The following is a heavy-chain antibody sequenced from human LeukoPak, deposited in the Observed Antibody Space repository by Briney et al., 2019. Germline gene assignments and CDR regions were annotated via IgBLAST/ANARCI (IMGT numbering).Heavy chain of an antibody. V-gene: IGHV4-39*01. CDR3: ARTVVTHRGLRVLYFDY. CDR1: GGSISSSFYY. J-gene: IGHJ4*02. Sequence: PSETLSLTCTVSGGSISSSFYYWGWLRQPPGKGLEWIGSTYYSGTTYYKPSLKSRVSVSVDTSKNQLSLNLTSVTAADTALYYCARTVVTHRGLRVLYFDYWGQGTLVTVSS. CDR2: TYYSGTT. D-gene: IGHD4-23*01.